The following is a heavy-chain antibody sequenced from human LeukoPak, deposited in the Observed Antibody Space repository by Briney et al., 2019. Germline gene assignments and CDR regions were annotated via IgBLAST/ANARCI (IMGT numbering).Heavy chain of an antibody. V-gene: IGHV4-4*07. CDR3: ARGRLSIAARRGFDY. D-gene: IGHD6-6*01. CDR1: GGSISSYY. J-gene: IGHJ4*02. Sequence: SETLSLTCTVSGGSISSYYWSWIRQPAGKGLEWIGRIYTSGSTNYNPSLKSRVTMSVDTSKNQFSLKLSSVTAADTAVYYCARGRLSIAARRGFDYWGQGTLVTVSS. CDR2: IYTSGST.